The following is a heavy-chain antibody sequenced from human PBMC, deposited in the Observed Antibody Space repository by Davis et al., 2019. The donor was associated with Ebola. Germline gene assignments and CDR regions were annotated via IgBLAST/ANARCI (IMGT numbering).Heavy chain of an antibody. V-gene: IGHV1-18*04. CDR3: ARDIRFVAAAGVGWFDP. D-gene: IGHD6-13*01. CDR1: GYTFTNYG. CDR2: SSAYNGNT. J-gene: IGHJ5*02. Sequence: AASVKVSCKASGYTFTNYGISWVRQASGQGPEWMGWSSAYNGNTNYAQKFQGRVTMTTDTSTSTAYMELRSLRSDDTAIYYCARDIRFVAAAGVGWFDPWGQGTLVTVSS.